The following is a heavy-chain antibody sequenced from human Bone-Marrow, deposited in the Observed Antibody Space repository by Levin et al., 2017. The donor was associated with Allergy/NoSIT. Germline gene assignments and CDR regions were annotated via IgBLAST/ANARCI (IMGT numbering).Heavy chain of an antibody. J-gene: IGHJ5*02. CDR3: ARWDIVATMAFDL. D-gene: IGHD5-12*01. Sequence: PGGSLRLSCRASGYTFGDYYVHWVRQAPGHGLEWMGRINPNTGGANYAQKFLGRVTMTRDTSTNTAYMELSRLTSDDTALYFCARWDIVATMAFDLWGQGTLVTVSS. V-gene: IGHV1-2*06. CDR2: INPNTGGA. CDR1: GYTFGDYY.